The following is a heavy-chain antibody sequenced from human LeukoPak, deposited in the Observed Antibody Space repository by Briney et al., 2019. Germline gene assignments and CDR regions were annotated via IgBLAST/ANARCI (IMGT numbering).Heavy chain of an antibody. Sequence: GGSLRLSCLASGFTFSDYYMSWVRQAPGKGLEWISYLSSRGYPIYYADSVKGRFTISRDNAKNTLYLQMHNLRADDTAVYVCARVGSALASPFDYWGLGTLVAVSS. CDR1: GFTFSDYY. CDR2: LSSRGYPI. D-gene: IGHD1-1*01. V-gene: IGHV3-11*01. J-gene: IGHJ4*02. CDR3: ARVGSALASPFDY.